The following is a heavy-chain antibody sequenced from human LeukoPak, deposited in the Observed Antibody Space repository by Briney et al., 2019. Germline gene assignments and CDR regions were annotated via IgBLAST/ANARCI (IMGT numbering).Heavy chain of an antibody. CDR1: GYTFTSYD. Sequence: ASVKVSCKASGYTFTSYDINWVRQATGQGLEWMGWMNPNSGNTGYAQKFQGRVTMTRNTSISTAYMELSSLRSEDTAVYYCARAVRRPYTIFGVVTLPPDNWFDPWGQGILVTVSS. J-gene: IGHJ5*02. V-gene: IGHV1-8*01. CDR3: ARAVRRPYTIFGVVTLPPDNWFDP. CDR2: MNPNSGNT. D-gene: IGHD3-3*01.